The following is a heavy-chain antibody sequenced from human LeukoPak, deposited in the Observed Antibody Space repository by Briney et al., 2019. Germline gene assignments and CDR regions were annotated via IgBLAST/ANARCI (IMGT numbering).Heavy chain of an antibody. V-gene: IGHV1-2*04. Sequence: EASVKVSCKASGYTFTGYYMHWVRQAPGQGLEWMGWINPNSGGTNYAQKFQGWVTMTRDTSISTAYMELSRLRSDDTAVYYCARTRFSVIAVAAHDAFDIWGQGTMVTVSS. CDR1: GYTFTGYY. CDR3: ARTRFSVIAVAAHDAFDI. CDR2: INPNSGGT. D-gene: IGHD6-19*01. J-gene: IGHJ3*02.